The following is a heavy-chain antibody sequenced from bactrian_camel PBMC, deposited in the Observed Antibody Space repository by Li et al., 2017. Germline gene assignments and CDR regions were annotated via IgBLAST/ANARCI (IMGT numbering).Heavy chain of an antibody. J-gene: IGHJ4*01. CDR2: IERDGST. Sequence: QVQLVESGGGSVQPGGSLNLSCVASEASPSVYSMAWFRQAPGKEREAVATIERDGSTSYADSVKGRFTISRENAKATLYLQMNSLKPEDTAMYYCAAGGHCEALIQCQRGQGTQVTVS. V-gene: IGHV3S53*01. CDR1: EASPSVYS. CDR3: AAGGHCEALIQCQ.